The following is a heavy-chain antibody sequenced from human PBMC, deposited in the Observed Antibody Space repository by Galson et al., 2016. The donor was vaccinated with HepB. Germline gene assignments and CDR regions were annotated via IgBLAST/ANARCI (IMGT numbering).Heavy chain of an antibody. CDR2: INSDGSST. CDR3: ATFRLLQPWTY. D-gene: IGHD2-15*01. V-gene: IGHV3-74*01. J-gene: IGHJ4*02. CDR1: GFTLSSFW. Sequence: SLRLSCAASGFTLSSFWMHWVRQAPGKGLVWVSRINSDGSSTGYADSVKGRFTTSRDNAKNTLYLQMNSLRAEDTAVYYCATFRLLQPWTYWGQGTLVTVSS.